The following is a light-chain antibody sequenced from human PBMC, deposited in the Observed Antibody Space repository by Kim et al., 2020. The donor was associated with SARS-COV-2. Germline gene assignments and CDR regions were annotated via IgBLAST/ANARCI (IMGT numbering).Light chain of an antibody. Sequence: PGERATLSCRASQIVSSSYLAWYQQKPGQPPRLLIYGASSRATGIPDRFSGSGSGTDFTLTISRLEPEDLAVYYCQHYGSSPRTFGQGTKVDIK. CDR2: GAS. J-gene: IGKJ1*01. CDR1: QIVSSSY. CDR3: QHYGSSPRT. V-gene: IGKV3-20*01.